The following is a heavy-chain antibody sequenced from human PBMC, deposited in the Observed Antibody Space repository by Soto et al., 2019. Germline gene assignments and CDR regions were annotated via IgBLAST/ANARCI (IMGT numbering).Heavy chain of an antibody. Sequence: EVQLVESGGGLVQAGGSLRPSCAASGFTFSGDWMHWVRQAAGKGLVWVSRINMDGSSTNYADSVKGRFTISRDNAKNTLYLQRNSLRVDDTAVYSCARGPRGLYHHDYWGEGALVTVSS. D-gene: IGHD1-26*01. CDR3: ARGPRGLYHHDY. V-gene: IGHV3-74*01. CDR2: INMDGSST. J-gene: IGHJ4*02. CDR1: GFTFSGDW.